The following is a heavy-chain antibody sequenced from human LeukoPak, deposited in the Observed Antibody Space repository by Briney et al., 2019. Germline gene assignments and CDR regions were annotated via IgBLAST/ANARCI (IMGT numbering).Heavy chain of an antibody. J-gene: IGHJ4*02. D-gene: IGHD6-25*01. CDR1: GYSFTSYW. Sequence: GESLKISCKVSGYSFTSYWIGGVRQMPGKGLEWMGTIYPGDSDTSYSPSFQGQVTISADKSISTAFLQWSSLKVSDTAMYYCARQSRGRAAAGTSDYWGQGTLVTVSS. CDR2: IYPGDSDT. V-gene: IGHV5-51*01. CDR3: ARQSRGRAAAGTSDY.